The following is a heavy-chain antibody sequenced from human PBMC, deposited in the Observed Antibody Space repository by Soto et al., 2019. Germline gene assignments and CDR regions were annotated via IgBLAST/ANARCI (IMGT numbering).Heavy chain of an antibody. CDR2: ISYDGSNK. CDR1: GFTFSSYA. D-gene: IGHD6-13*01. Sequence: GGSLRLSCAASGFTFSSYAMHWVRQAPGKGLEWVAVISYDGSNKYYADSVKGRFTISRDNSKNTLYLQMNSLRAEDTAVYYCARGAVGVAGAGTLDYWGQGTLVTVSS. J-gene: IGHJ4*02. V-gene: IGHV3-30-3*01. CDR3: ARGAVGVAGAGTLDY.